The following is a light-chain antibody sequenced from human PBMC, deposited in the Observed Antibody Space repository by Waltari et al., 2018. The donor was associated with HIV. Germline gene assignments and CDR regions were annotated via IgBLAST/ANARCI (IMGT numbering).Light chain of an antibody. CDR2: KDS. Sequence: SYELTQPPSVSVSPGQTARITCSGDALPKQYTYWYQQKPGQAPVMVIYKDSERPSVIPERFSGSSSGTTVTLTISGVKAEDEADYYCQSADSSGTYVLFGGGTKLTVL. CDR3: QSADSSGTYVL. CDR1: ALPKQY. V-gene: IGLV3-25*03. J-gene: IGLJ2*01.